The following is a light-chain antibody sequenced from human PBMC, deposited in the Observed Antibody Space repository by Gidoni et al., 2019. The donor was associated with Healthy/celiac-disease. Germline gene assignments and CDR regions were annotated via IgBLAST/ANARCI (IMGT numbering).Light chain of an antibody. CDR2: DVS. Sequence: QSALPQPASVSGSPGQSITISCTGTSSDVGGYNYVSCYQQHPGKAPKLMIYDVSHRPSGVSNRFSGSKSGNTASLTISGLQAEDEADYYCSSYTSRSTLFGGGTKLTVL. V-gene: IGLV2-14*01. CDR3: SSYTSRSTL. J-gene: IGLJ2*01. CDR1: SSDVGGYNY.